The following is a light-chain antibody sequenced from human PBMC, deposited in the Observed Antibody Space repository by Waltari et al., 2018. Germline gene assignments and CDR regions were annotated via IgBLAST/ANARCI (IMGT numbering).Light chain of an antibody. CDR3: QQYNNWPPIT. CDR2: GAS. J-gene: IGKJ5*01. Sequence: EIVMTQSPATLSVSPGERATLSCRASQRVSSNLAWYQQTPGQAPRLLIYGASTRATGIPARFSGSGSGTEFTLTISSMQSEDFAVYYCQQYNNWPPITFGQGTRLEIK. V-gene: IGKV3-15*01. CDR1: QRVSSN.